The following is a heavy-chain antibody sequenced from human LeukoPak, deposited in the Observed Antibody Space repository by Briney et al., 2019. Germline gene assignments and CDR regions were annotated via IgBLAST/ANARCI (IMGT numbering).Heavy chain of an antibody. D-gene: IGHD3-10*01. Sequence: GASVKVSCKASGGTFSSYAISWVRQAPGQGLEWLGGIIPIFGTANYAQKFQGRVTITADESTSTAYMELSSLRSEDTAVYYCARDRGGWIYGMDVWGQGTTVTVSS. CDR2: IIPIFGTA. CDR1: GGTFSSYA. CDR3: ARDRGGWIYGMDV. J-gene: IGHJ6*02. V-gene: IGHV1-69*13.